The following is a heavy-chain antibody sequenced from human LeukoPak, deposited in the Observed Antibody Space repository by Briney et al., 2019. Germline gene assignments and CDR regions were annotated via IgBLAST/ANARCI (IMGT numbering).Heavy chain of an antibody. CDR3: AKDDFYDILTGYSNL. J-gene: IGHJ5*02. CDR2: ISGSGGST. D-gene: IGHD3-9*01. CDR1: GFTFSSYA. V-gene: IGHV3-23*01. Sequence: GGSLRLSCAASGFTFSSYAMSWVRQAPGKGLEGVSAISGSGGSTYYADSVKGRFTISRDNSKNTLYLQMNSLRAEDTAVYYCAKDDFYDILTGYSNLWGQGTLVTVSS.